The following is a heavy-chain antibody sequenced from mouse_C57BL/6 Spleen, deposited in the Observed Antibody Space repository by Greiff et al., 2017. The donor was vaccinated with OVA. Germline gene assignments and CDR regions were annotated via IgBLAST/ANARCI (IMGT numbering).Heavy chain of an antibody. V-gene: IGHV5-6*01. CDR1: GFTFSSYG. J-gene: IGHJ2*01. CDR2: ISSGGSYT. D-gene: IGHD3-2*02. Sequence: EVKLMESGGDLVKPGGSLKLSCAASGFTFSSYGMSWVRQTPDKRLEWVATISSGGSYTYYPDSVKGRFTISRDNAKNTLYLQMSSLKSEDTAMYYCARPTAQAPYYFDYWGQGTTLTVSS. CDR3: ARPTAQAPYYFDY.